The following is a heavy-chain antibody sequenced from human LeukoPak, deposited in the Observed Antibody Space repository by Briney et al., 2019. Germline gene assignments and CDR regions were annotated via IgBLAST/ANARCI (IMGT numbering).Heavy chain of an antibody. CDR2: IIPIFGTA. D-gene: IGHD4-17*01. CDR1: GGTFSSYA. Sequence: ASVKVSCKASGGTFSSYAISWVRQAPGQGLEWMGGIIPIFGTANYAQKFQGRVTITADESTSTAYMELSSLRSEDTAVYYCASFYGDYGDAFDIWGQGTMVTVSS. J-gene: IGHJ3*02. V-gene: IGHV1-69*13. CDR3: ASFYGDYGDAFDI.